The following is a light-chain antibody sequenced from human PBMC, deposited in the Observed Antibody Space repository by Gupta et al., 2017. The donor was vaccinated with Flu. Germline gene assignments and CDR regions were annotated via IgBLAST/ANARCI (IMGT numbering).Light chain of an antibody. Sequence: QSALTQPRSVSGSPGQSVTISCTGTSSDVGGYNYVSWYQQPPGKAPKRMIYDVSKRPSGVPDRFSGSKSGNTASLTISGLQAEDEADYYCCSYASSYTWVFGGGTKLTVL. V-gene: IGLV2-11*01. CDR1: SSDVGGYNY. CDR3: CSYASSYTWV. CDR2: DVS. J-gene: IGLJ3*02.